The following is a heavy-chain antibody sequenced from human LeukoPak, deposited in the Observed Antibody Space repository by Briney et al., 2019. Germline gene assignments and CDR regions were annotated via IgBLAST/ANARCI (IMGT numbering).Heavy chain of an antibody. D-gene: IGHD6-19*01. V-gene: IGHV3-23*01. Sequence: GGSLRLSCAASGFTFTGYDISWVRQAPGKRLEWVSAIGGSGGSTYYADSVKGRFSISRHNSKNTLYLQMNSLRAEDTAIYYCAKAGRPQAVAGWTDCWGQGTLVTVSS. J-gene: IGHJ4*02. CDR2: IGGSGGST. CDR1: GFTFTGYD. CDR3: AKAGRPQAVAGWTDC.